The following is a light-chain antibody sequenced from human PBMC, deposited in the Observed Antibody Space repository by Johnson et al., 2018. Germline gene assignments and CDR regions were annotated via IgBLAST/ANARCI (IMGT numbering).Light chain of an antibody. CDR3: GTWDSSLSAGNV. V-gene: IGLV1-51*02. CDR1: SSNIGNNY. J-gene: IGLJ1*01. CDR2: ENN. Sequence: QSVLTQAPSVSVAPGQKVTISCSGSSSNIGNNYVSWYQQLPGTAPKLLIYENNKRPSGIPDRFSGSKSGTSATLGITGLQTGDEADYYCGTWDSSLSAGNVFGTGTKVTVL.